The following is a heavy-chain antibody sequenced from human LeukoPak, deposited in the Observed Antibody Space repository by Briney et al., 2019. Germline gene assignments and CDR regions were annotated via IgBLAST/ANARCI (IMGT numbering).Heavy chain of an antibody. CDR2: IKQDGSEK. CDR3: ARVGVAVATDAFDI. V-gene: IGHV3-7*05. J-gene: IGHJ3*02. CDR1: GFTFSSYW. Sequence: PGGSPRLSCAASGFTFSSYWMSWVRQAPGKGLEWVANIKQDGSEKYYVDSVKGRFTISRDNAKNSLYLQMNSLRDEDMAVYYCARVGVAVATDAFDIWGQGTMVTVSS. D-gene: IGHD6-19*01.